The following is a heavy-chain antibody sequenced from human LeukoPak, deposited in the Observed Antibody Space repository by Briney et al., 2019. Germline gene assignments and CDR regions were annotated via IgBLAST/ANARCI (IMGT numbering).Heavy chain of an antibody. V-gene: IGHV3-23*01. Sequence: GGSLRLSCAASGFTFSSYAMSWVRQAPGKGLEWVSAISGSGGSTYYADSVKGRFTVSRDNSKNTLYLQMNSLRAEDTAVYYCTRDRDSGAFDIWGQGTMVTVSS. CDR3: TRDRDSGAFDI. D-gene: IGHD3-10*01. CDR1: GFTFSSYA. CDR2: ISGSGGST. J-gene: IGHJ3*02.